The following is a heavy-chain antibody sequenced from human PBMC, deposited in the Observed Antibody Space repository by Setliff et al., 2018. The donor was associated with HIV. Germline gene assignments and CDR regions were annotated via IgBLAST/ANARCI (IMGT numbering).Heavy chain of an antibody. CDR2: INWNSGTI. D-gene: IGHD3-10*01. Sequence: GGSLRLSCAASGFTFDDYAMHWGRQAPGKGLEWVSGINWNSGTIAYADFVKGRFTISRDNTKNFLFLQMSSLRVEDTAIYYCATPRNYYGGGSLDRWGQGTLVTVSS. J-gene: IGHJ5*02. CDR3: ATPRNYYGGGSLDR. CDR1: GFTFDDYA. V-gene: IGHV3-9*01.